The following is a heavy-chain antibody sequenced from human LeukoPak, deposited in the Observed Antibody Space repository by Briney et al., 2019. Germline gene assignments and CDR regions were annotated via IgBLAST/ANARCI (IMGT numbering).Heavy chain of an antibody. CDR3: AKGGYSGKNRLRASGWFDP. V-gene: IGHV3-23*01. J-gene: IGHJ5*02. D-gene: IGHD5-12*01. Sequence: GGSLRLSCAASGFTFSSYAMSWVRQAPGKGLEWVSAISGSGGSTYYADSVKGRFTISRDNSKNTLYLQMNSLRAEDTAVYYCAKGGYSGKNRLRASGWFDPWGQGTLVTVSS. CDR2: ISGSGGST. CDR1: GFTFSSYA.